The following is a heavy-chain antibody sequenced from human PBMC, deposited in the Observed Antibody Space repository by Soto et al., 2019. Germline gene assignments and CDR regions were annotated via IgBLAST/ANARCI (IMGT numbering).Heavy chain of an antibody. V-gene: IGHV3-30-3*01. J-gene: IGHJ6*02. CDR3: ARLYCSSTSCYVALRFVGYYGMDV. D-gene: IGHD2-2*01. Sequence: GGSLRLSCAASGFTFSSYAMHWVRQAPGKGLEWVAVISYDGSNKYYADSVKGRFTISRDNSKNTLYLQMNRLRAEDTAVYYCARLYCSSTSCYVALRFVGYYGMDVWGQGTTVTVSS. CDR1: GFTFSSYA. CDR2: ISYDGSNK.